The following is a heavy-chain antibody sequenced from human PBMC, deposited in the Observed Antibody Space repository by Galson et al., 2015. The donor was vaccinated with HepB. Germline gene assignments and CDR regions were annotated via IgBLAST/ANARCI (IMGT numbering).Heavy chain of an antibody. J-gene: IGHJ3*02. CDR2: MYYSGRT. Sequence: SETLSLTCVVSGGSISSSNCWSWVRQPPGKGLKWIGYMYYSGRTNYNPSLKSRVTISVDTSKNQFSLKLTSVTAADTAVYYCARWSGEMDAFDIWGQGTMVIVSS. D-gene: IGHD5-24*01. CDR1: GGSISSSNC. V-gene: IGHV4-4*02. CDR3: ARWSGEMDAFDI.